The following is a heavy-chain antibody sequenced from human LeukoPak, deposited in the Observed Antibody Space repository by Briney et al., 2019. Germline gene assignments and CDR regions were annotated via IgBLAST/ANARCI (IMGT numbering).Heavy chain of an antibody. CDR2: IIPILGIA. CDR3: ASVYDFWSGNDDY. V-gene: IGHV1-69*02. Sequence: GGSVRVSFKASVGTFSSYTISWVRQAPGQGLEWMGRIIPILGIANYAQKFQGRVTITADKSTSTAYMELSSLRSEDTAVYYCASVYDFWSGNDDYWGQGTLVTVSS. D-gene: IGHD3-3*01. J-gene: IGHJ4*02. CDR1: VGTFSSYT.